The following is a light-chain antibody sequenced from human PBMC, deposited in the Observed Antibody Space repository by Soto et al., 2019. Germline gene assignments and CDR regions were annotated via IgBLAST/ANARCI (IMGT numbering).Light chain of an antibody. CDR3: QQYNNWPRT. CDR2: AAS. J-gene: IGKJ1*01. CDR1: QSISSY. Sequence: DIQMTQSPSSLSASVGDRFTITCRASQSISSYLNWDQQKPGKAPKLLIYAASSLQSGVPSRFSGSGSGTEFTLTISSLQSEDFAVYYCQQYNNWPRTFGQGTKVDIK. V-gene: IGKV1-39*01.